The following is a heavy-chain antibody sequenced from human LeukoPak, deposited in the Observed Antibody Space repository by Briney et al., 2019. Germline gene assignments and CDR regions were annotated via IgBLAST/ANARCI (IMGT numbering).Heavy chain of an antibody. D-gene: IGHD1-14*01. CDR1: GGSISSYY. J-gene: IGHJ6*03. V-gene: IGHV4-4*07. CDR2: IYTSGST. Sequence: SETLSLTCTVSGGSISSYYWSWIRQPAGKGLEWIGRIYTSGSTNYNPSLKSRVTMSVDTSKNQFSLKLSYVTAGDPAVYYCARASYHRLGYYYYMDVWGKGTTVTISS. CDR3: ARASYHRLGYYYYMDV.